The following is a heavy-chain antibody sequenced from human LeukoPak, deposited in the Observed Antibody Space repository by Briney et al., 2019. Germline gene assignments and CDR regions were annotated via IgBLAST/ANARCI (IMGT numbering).Heavy chain of an antibody. CDR1: GGSFSGYY. CDR3: ARDGDGYNF. J-gene: IGHJ1*01. Sequence: SETLSLTCAVYGGSFSGYYWSWIRQPPGKGLEWIGEINHSGGTNYNPSLKSRVTISVDMSKNQFSLKLSSVTAADTAVYYCARDGDGYNFWGQGTLVTVSS. V-gene: IGHV4-34*01. CDR2: INHSGGT. D-gene: IGHD5-24*01.